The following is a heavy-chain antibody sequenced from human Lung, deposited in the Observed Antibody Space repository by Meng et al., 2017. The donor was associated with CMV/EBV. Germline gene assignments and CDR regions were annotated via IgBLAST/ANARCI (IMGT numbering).Heavy chain of an antibody. J-gene: IGHJ6*02. V-gene: IGHV4-59*01. CDR2: IYYSGST. Sequence: SXTXSLXXTVSGGSISSYYWSWIRQPPGKGLEWIGYIYYSGSTNYNPSLKSRVTISVDTSKNQFSLKLSSVTAADTAVYYCARGARRLNSPYHYYYGMDVXGQGXTVTVSS. CDR3: ARGARRLNSPYHYYYGMDV. CDR1: GGSISSYY. D-gene: IGHD5-18*01.